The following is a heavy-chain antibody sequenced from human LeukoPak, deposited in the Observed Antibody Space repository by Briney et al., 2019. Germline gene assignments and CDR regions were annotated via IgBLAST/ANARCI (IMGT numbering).Heavy chain of an antibody. Sequence: PGGSLRLSCAASGFTFSIYSMNWVRQPPGKGLEWVSCISSGSTNIYYADSLRGRFTISRDNAKNSLYLQMNSLRAEDTAVYYCARVGGYCSSVSNCYGDYWGQGTLVTVSS. CDR3: ARVGGYCSSVSNCYGDY. CDR2: ISSGSTNI. CDR1: GFTFSIYS. J-gene: IGHJ4*02. D-gene: IGHD2-2*03. V-gene: IGHV3-21*01.